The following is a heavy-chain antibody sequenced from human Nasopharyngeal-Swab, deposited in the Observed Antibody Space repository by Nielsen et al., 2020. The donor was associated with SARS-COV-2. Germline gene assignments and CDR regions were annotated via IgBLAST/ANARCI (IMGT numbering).Heavy chain of an antibody. Sequence: LSLTCAASGFTFSSYAMSWVRQPPGKGLEWVSAISGSGGSTYYADSVKGRFTISRDNSKNTLYLQMNSLRAEDTAVYYCAKDDRRSQWLVDYYYGMDVWGQGTTVTVSS. V-gene: IGHV3-23*01. J-gene: IGHJ6*02. CDR1: GFTFSSYA. CDR2: ISGSGGST. CDR3: AKDDRRSQWLVDYYYGMDV. D-gene: IGHD6-19*01.